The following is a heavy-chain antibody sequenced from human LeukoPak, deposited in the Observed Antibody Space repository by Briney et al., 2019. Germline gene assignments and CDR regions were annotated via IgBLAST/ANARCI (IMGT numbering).Heavy chain of an antibody. CDR3: AKDYYDSSGYCDY. D-gene: IGHD3-22*01. J-gene: IGHJ4*02. CDR2: ISWNSGSI. Sequence: GRSLRLSCAASGFTLDDYAMHWDRQAPGKGLEWVSGISWNSGSIGYADSVKGRFTISRDNAKNSLYLQMNSLRAEDTALYYCAKDYYDSSGYCDYWGQGTLVTVSS. V-gene: IGHV3-9*01. CDR1: GFTLDDYA.